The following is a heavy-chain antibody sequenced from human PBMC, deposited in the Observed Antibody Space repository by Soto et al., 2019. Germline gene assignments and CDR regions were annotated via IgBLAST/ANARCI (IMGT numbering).Heavy chain of an antibody. CDR3: ARDGGPRIYDY. V-gene: IGHV1-69*04. J-gene: IGHJ4*02. CDR1: GGTFSSYT. D-gene: IGHD3-16*01. Sequence: SVKVSCKASGGTFSSYTISWLRQAPGQGLEWMGRIIPILGIANYAQKFQGRVTITADKSTSTAYMELSSLRSEDTAVYYCARDGGPRIYDYWGQGTLVTVSS. CDR2: IIPILGIA.